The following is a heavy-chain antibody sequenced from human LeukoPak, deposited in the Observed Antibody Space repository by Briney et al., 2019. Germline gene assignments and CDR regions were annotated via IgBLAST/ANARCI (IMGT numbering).Heavy chain of an antibody. D-gene: IGHD5-12*01. CDR1: GGTFSSYA. J-gene: IGHJ3*02. V-gene: IGHV1-69*01. CDR2: IIPIFGTA. Sequence: SVKVSCKASGGTFSSYAISWVRQAPGQGLEWMGGIIPIFGTANYAQKFQGRVTITADESTSTAYMELSSRRSEDTAVYYCASGNRYSGYDVSRAFDIWGQGTMVTVSS. CDR3: ASGNRYSGYDVSRAFDI.